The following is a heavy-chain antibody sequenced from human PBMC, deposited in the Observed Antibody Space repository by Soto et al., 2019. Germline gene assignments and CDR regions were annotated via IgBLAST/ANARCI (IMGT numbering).Heavy chain of an antibody. J-gene: IGHJ3*02. V-gene: IGHV4-59*01. D-gene: IGHD1-26*01. CDR2: TYFSGST. CDR1: GGSFSSYY. Sequence: SETLSLTCTVSGGSFSSYYWSWIRQPPGKGLEWIGYTYFSGSTNYNPSLKSRVTISIDTSKNQFSLKLSSVTAAGTAVYYCARVDPPLWELHPERGAFHIWGQGTMVTGSS. CDR3: ARVDPPLWELHPERGAFHI.